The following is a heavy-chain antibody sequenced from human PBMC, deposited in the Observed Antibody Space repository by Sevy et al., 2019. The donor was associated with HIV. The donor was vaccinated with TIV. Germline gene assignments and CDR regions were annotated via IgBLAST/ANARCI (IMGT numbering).Heavy chain of an antibody. Sequence: SESLSLTCTLSGASMSGYYWSWIRQPPGKGLEWIGYIYDTGDTNFNPSLKSRVTISQDTSKTQFSLSLSSVNTADTAVYYGARGSSNFRYWSQGTLVTVSS. CDR1: GASMSGYY. CDR2: IYDTGDT. J-gene: IGHJ4*02. V-gene: IGHV4-59*13. D-gene: IGHD1-1*01. CDR3: ARGSSNFRY.